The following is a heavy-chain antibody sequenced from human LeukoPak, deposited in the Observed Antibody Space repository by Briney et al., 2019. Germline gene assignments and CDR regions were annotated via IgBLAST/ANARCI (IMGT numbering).Heavy chain of an antibody. CDR1: GFTFSDYY. V-gene: IGHV3-11*01. CDR3: ARARHYGSGSYTFDY. Sequence: GGSLRLSCAASGFTFSDYYMSWIRQAPGKGLEWVSYISSSGSTIYYADSVKGRFTISRDNAKNSLYLQMNSLRAEDTAVYYCARARHYGSGSYTFDYWGQGTLVTVSS. D-gene: IGHD3-10*01. J-gene: IGHJ4*02. CDR2: ISSSGSTI.